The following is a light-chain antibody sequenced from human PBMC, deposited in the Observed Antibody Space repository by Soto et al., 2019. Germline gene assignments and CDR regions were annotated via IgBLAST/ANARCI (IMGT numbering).Light chain of an antibody. CDR2: EGS. V-gene: IGLV2-23*01. CDR3: CSYAGSSPYV. CDR1: SSDVGSYNL. Sequence: QSVLTQPASVSGSPGQSITISCTGTSSDVGSYNLVSWYQQHPGKAPKLMIYEGSKRPSGVSNRFSGSKSGNTASLTISGLQDEDEADYYCCSYAGSSPYVFGTGTKFTVL. J-gene: IGLJ1*01.